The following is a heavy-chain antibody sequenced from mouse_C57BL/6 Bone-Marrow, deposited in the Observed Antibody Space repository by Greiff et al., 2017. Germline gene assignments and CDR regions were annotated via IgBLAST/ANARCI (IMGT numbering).Heavy chain of an antibody. CDR2: INSGSSTI. Sequence: EVQLVESGGGLVKPGGSLKLSCAASGFTFSDYGMHWVRQAPEKGLEWVAYINSGSSTIYYADTVKGRFTISRDNAKNTLFLQMTSLRSEDTAMYYCARHGLLYYAMDYWGQGTSVTVSS. D-gene: IGHD1-1*01. V-gene: IGHV5-17*01. CDR1: GFTFSDYG. CDR3: ARHGLLYYAMDY. J-gene: IGHJ4*01.